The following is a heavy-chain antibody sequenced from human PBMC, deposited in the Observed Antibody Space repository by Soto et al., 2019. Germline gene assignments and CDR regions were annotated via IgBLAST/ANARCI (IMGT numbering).Heavy chain of an antibody. D-gene: IGHD5-12*01. CDR2: ISSNGGST. CDR3: ARTSGYAFDY. J-gene: IGHJ4*02. Sequence: EVQLVESGGGLVQPGGSLRLSCAASGFTFSSYAMHWVRQAPGKGLEYVSVISSNGGSTYYANSVKGRFTISRDNSKNMLYLEMGSLRAEDMAVYYCARTSGYAFDYWGQGTLFTVSS. V-gene: IGHV3-64*01. CDR1: GFTFSSYA.